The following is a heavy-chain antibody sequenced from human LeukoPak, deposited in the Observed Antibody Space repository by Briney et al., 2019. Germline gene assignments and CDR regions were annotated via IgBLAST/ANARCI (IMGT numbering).Heavy chain of an antibody. CDR1: GFTFSSHW. V-gene: IGHV3-74*01. CDR3: ARVPGIGWFDP. D-gene: IGHD3-10*01. J-gene: IGHJ5*02. Sequence: GGSLRLSCAASGFTFSSHWMHWVRQTPGKGLVWVSRINGDGSSTSYADSGKGRFTISRDNAKNTLYLQMNSLRAEDTAVYYCARVPGIGWFDPWGQGTLVTVSS. CDR2: INGDGSST.